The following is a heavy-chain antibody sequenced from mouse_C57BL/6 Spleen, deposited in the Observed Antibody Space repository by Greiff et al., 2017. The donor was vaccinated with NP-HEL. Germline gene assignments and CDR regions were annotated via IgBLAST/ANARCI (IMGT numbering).Heavy chain of an antibody. CDR2: IYPRSGNT. CDR1: GYTFTSYG. CDR3: AGITTVVAGGAMDY. D-gene: IGHD1-1*01. Sequence: VQLQQSGAELARPGASVKLSCKASGYTFTSYGISWVKQRTGQGLEWIGEIYPRSGNTYYNEKFKGKATLTADKSSSTAYMELRSLTSEDSAVYFCAGITTVVAGGAMDYWGQGTSVTVSS. V-gene: IGHV1-81*01. J-gene: IGHJ4*01.